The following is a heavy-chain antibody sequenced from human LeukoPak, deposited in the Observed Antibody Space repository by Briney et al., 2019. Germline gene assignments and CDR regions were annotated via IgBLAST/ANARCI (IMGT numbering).Heavy chain of an antibody. CDR3: ARRGATMVRGVTMMAFYYYYYLDV. V-gene: IGHV1-46*01. CDR1: GYTFTSYY. D-gene: IGHD3-10*01. Sequence: GASVKVSCKASGYTFTSYYMHWVRQAPGQGVEWMGIINPSGGSTNYAQKFQGRVTMTREMSTSTVYMELSSLRSEDTAVYYCARRGATMVRGVTMMAFYYYYYLDVWGKGTTVTVSS. J-gene: IGHJ6*03. CDR2: INPSGGST.